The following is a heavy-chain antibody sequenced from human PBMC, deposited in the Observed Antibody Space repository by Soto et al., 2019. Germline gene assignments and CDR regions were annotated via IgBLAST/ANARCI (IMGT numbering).Heavy chain of an antibody. CDR2: INHSGST. CDR3: ARGQVAAAGTSFDY. D-gene: IGHD6-13*01. V-gene: IGHV4-34*01. J-gene: IGHJ4*02. Sequence: QVQLQQWGAGLLKPSETLSLPCAVYGGSFSGYYWSWIRQPPGKGLEWIGEINHSGSTNYNPSLKSRVTISVDTSKNQFSLKLSSVTAADTAVYYCARGQVAAAGTSFDYWGQGTLVTVSS. CDR1: GGSFSGYY.